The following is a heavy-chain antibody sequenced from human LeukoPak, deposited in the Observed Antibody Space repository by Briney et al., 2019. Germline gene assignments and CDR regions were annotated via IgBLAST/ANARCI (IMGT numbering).Heavy chain of an antibody. Sequence: GGSLRLSCAASGFTFSSYGIHWVRQAPGKGLEWVTFIGYDGRNKYYADSVKGRFTISRDNSKNTLYLLMNSLRAEDTAVYYCAKDNAYYYADYWGQGTLVTVSS. D-gene: IGHD3-10*01. CDR2: IGYDGRNK. J-gene: IGHJ4*02. V-gene: IGHV3-30*02. CDR3: AKDNAYYYADY. CDR1: GFTFSSYG.